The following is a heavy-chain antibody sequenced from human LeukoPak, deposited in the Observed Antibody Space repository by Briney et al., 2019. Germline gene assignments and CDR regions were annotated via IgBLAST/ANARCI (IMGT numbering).Heavy chain of an antibody. D-gene: IGHD5-24*01. J-gene: IGHJ4*02. CDR2: INPNSGGT. CDR1: GYTFTAYY. Sequence: ASVKVSCKASGYTFTAYYMHWVRQAPGQGLEGMGWINPNSGGTNYAQKFQGRVTMTRDTSISTAYMELSRLRSDDTAVYYCARVEMATIRVFDYWGQGTLITVSS. CDR3: ARVEMATIRVFDY. V-gene: IGHV1-2*02.